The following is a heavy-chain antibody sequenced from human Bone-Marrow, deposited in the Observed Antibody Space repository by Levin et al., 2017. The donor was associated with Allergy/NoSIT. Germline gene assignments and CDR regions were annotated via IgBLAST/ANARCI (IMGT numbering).Heavy chain of an antibody. CDR3: ARDSSRNGMDV. CDR2: IGTASDS. V-gene: IGHV3-13*01. CDR1: GFIFSTYD. J-gene: IGHJ6*02. Sequence: GGSLRLSCAASGFIFSTYDIHWFRQVVGKGLEWVAEIGTASDSYYSDSVKGRFTISRENSKNSVYLQMNSLRDGDTAVYFCARDSSRNGMDVWGQGTTVTVSS. D-gene: IGHD6-6*01.